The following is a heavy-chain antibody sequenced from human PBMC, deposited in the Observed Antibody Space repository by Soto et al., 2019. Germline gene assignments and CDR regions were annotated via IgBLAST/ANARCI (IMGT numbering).Heavy chain of an antibody. CDR3: ARLGNYYDSSGYYGYFDY. V-gene: IGHV4-39*01. CDR2: INYSGST. CDR1: GGSISSSSYY. Sequence: SETLSLTCTVPGGSISSSSYYWGGIRRPPGKGLEWIGSINYSGSTYYNPSLKSRVTISVDTSKTQFSLKLSSVTAADTAVYYCARLGNYYDSSGYYGYFDYWGQGTLVTVSS. J-gene: IGHJ4*02. D-gene: IGHD3-22*01.